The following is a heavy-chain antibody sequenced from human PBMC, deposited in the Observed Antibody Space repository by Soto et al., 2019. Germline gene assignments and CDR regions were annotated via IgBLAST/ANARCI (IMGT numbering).Heavy chain of an antibody. CDR1: GFTFSSYA. CDR3: AKSGSHSYFDS. V-gene: IGHV3-23*01. CDR2: ITPSGDNT. J-gene: IGHJ4*02. Sequence: GGSLRLSCAASGFTFSSYALNWVRQAPGKGLEWVSAITPSGDNTYYADSVKGRFTISRDNSRSTLYLQMNSLRADDTDIYYCAKSGSHSYFDSWGQGTLVTVSS. D-gene: IGHD1-26*01.